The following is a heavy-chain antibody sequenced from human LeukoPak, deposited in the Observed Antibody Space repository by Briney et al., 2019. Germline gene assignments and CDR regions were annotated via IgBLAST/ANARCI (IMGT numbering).Heavy chain of an antibody. CDR3: AKGGATVIDY. V-gene: IGHV3-74*01. J-gene: IGHJ4*02. D-gene: IGHD4-17*01. CDR2: INSDGIST. Sequence: GGSLRLSCAASGFTFSSYWMHWVRQAPGKGLVWVSRINSDGISTSYADSVMGRFTISRDNAKNTLYLQMNSLRADDTAVYYCAKGGATVIDYWGQGTLVTVSS. CDR1: GFTFSSYW.